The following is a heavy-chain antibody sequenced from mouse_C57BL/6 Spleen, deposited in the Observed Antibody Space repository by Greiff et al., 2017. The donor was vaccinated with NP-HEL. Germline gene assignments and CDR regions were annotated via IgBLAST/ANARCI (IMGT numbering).Heavy chain of an antibody. V-gene: IGHV1-42*01. D-gene: IGHD1-1*01. J-gene: IGHJ4*01. CDR3: AKREFITTVVAHYYAMDY. Sequence: VQLQQSGPELVKPGASVKISCKASGYSFTGYYMNWVKQSPEKSLEWIGEINPSTGGTTYNQKFKAKATLTVDKSSSTAYMQLKSLTSEDSAVYYCAKREFITTVVAHYYAMDYWGQGTSVTVSS. CDR2: INPSTGGT. CDR1: GYSFTGYY.